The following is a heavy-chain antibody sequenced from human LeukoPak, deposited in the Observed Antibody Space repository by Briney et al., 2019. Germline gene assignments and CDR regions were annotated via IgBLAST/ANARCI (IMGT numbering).Heavy chain of an antibody. V-gene: IGHV3-48*03. D-gene: IGHD6-13*01. Sequence: GGSLCLSCAASGFTFSSYEMNWVSQAPGKGLEWVSYISSSGSTIYYAHSVKGRLTISRDNAKNSLYLQMNSLRAEDTAVYYCAREERRSSSWYFDYWGQGTLVTVSS. CDR3: AREERRSSSWYFDY. J-gene: IGHJ4*02. CDR1: GFTFSSYE. CDR2: ISSSGSTI.